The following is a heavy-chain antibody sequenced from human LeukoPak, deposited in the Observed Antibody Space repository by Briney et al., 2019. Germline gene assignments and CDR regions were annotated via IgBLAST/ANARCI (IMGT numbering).Heavy chain of an antibody. CDR3: ARTYYYDSSALGGLDY. D-gene: IGHD3-22*01. V-gene: IGHV1-69*05. Sequence: GASVKVSCKASGYTFTSYAISWVRQAPGQGLERMGRIIPIFGTANYAQKFQGRVTITTDESTSTAYMELSSLRSEDTAVYYCARTYYYDSSALGGLDYWGQGTLVTVSS. CDR1: GYTFTSYA. CDR2: IIPIFGTA. J-gene: IGHJ4*02.